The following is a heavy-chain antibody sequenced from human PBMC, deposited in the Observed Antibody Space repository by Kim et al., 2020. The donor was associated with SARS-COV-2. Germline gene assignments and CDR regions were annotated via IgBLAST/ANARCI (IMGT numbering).Heavy chain of an antibody. CDR3: ARVYGDYDYYFDY. V-gene: IGHV3-7*04. Sequence: YGDSVKDRFTISRDNAKNSLYLQMNSLRAEDTAVYYCARVYGDYDYYFDYWGQGTLVTVSS. D-gene: IGHD4-17*01. J-gene: IGHJ4*02.